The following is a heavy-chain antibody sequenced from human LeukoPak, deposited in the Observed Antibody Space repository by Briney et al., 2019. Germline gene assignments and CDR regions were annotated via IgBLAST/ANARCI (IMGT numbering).Heavy chain of an antibody. CDR2: INRDERST. CDR3: AGDLGWDDVFDI. CDR1: GFTLSRYW. Sequence: PGESLRLSCAVSGFTLSRYWMHWVRQAPPKGLVWVSCINRDERSTSYAHSVKGRFTSSRDNAKDTLYLQINSLRGEDTAVYYCAGDLGWDDVFDIGGQGTMVTVSS. V-gene: IGHV3-74*01. J-gene: IGHJ3*02. D-gene: IGHD1-26*01.